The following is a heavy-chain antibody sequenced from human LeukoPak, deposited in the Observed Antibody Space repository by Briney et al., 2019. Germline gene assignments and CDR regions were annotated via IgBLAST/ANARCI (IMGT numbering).Heavy chain of an antibody. V-gene: IGHV3-48*03. J-gene: IGHJ4*02. CDR3: VKVDT. Sequence: PAGGSLRLSCAASGFTFSSYEMNWVRQAPGKGLEWVSYISSSGSTIYYADSVKGRFTISRDNSRNTLYLQMDSLSAEDTAVYYCVKVDTWGQGTLVTVSS. CDR2: ISSSGSTI. D-gene: IGHD3-22*01. CDR1: GFTFSSYE.